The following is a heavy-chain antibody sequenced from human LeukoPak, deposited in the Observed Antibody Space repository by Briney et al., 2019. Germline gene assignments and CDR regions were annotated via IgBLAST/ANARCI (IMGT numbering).Heavy chain of an antibody. CDR1: GFTFSTYW. CDR2: IKQDGSEK. CDR3: AREGPDSSGYYVDY. D-gene: IGHD3-22*01. J-gene: IGHJ4*02. Sequence: PGGSLKLSCAASGFTFSTYWMSWVRQAPGKGLEWVANIKQDGSEKYSVDSVKGRFTISRGNAKNSLYLQMNSLRAEDTAVYYCAREGPDSSGYYVDYWGQGTLVTVSS. V-gene: IGHV3-7*01.